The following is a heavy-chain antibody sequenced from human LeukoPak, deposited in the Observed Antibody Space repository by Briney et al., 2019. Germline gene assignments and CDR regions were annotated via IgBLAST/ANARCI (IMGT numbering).Heavy chain of an antibody. Sequence: GGSLRLSCAASGFTVSSNYMSWVRQAPGKGLEWVSVIYSGGSTYYADSVKGRFTISRDNSKNTLYLQMNSLRAEDTAVYYCARDLMYSSGWLDYWGQGTLVTVSS. CDR3: ARDLMYSSGWLDY. CDR1: GFTVSSNY. V-gene: IGHV3-53*01. J-gene: IGHJ4*02. D-gene: IGHD6-19*01. CDR2: IYSGGST.